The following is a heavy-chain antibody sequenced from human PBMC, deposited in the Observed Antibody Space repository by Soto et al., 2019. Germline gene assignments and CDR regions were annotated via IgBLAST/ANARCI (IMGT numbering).Heavy chain of an antibody. CDR3: ARQPVVPAAMGFDY. D-gene: IGHD2-2*01. J-gene: IGHJ4*02. Sequence: QVQRVQSGAEVKKPGSSVKVSCKASGGTFSSYTISWVRQAPGQGLEWMGRIIPILGIANYAQKFQGRVTITADKSTSTAYMELSSLRSEDTAVYYCARQPVVPAAMGFDYWGQGTLVTVSS. CDR1: GGTFSSYT. V-gene: IGHV1-69*02. CDR2: IIPILGIA.